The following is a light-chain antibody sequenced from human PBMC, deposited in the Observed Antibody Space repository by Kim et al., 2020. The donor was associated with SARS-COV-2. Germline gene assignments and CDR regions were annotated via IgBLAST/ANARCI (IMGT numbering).Light chain of an antibody. CDR1: KLGDKY. Sequence: VTPGQTASITCSGDKLGDKYVSWYQQKPGQSPVLLIYQYNTRPSGIPERFSGSNSESSATLTISGTQAMDEADYYCQAWDSGSYVFGTGTKVTVL. CDR3: QAWDSGSYV. CDR2: QYN. V-gene: IGLV3-1*01. J-gene: IGLJ1*01.